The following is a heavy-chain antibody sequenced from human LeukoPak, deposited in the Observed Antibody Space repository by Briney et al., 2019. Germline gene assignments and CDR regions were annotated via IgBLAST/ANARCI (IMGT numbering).Heavy chain of an antibody. Sequence: DPGGSLRLSCAASGFTFSSYAMSWVRQAPGKGLEWVSAISGSGGSTYYADSVKGRFTISRDNSKNTLYLQMNSLRAEDTAVYYCAMPRTTVTTQLTPRKFDYWGQGTLVTVSS. CDR1: GFTFSSYA. CDR3: AMPRTTVTTQLTPRKFDY. CDR2: ISGSGGST. J-gene: IGHJ4*02. D-gene: IGHD4-17*01. V-gene: IGHV3-23*01.